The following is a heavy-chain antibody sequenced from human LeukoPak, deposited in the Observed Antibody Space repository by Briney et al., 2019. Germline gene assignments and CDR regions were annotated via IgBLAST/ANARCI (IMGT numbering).Heavy chain of an antibody. CDR2: ISGSGGST. CDR3: AKVGSQAVLDAFDI. V-gene: IGHV3-23*01. J-gene: IGHJ3*02. CDR1: GFTVSSNY. D-gene: IGHD1-26*01. Sequence: GGSLRLSCAASGFTVSSNYMSWVRQAPGKGLEWVSAISGSGGSTYYADSVKGRFTISRDNSKNTLYLQMNSLRAEDTAVYYCAKVGSQAVLDAFDIWGQGTMVTVSS.